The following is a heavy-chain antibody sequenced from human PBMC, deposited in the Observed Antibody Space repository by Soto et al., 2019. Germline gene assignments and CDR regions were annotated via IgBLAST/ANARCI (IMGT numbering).Heavy chain of an antibody. CDR2: ISYDGSKK. CDR1: GFTFSSYA. J-gene: IGHJ6*02. D-gene: IGHD3-10*01. CDR3: ARGDGSGSYYYYYYYGMDV. V-gene: IGHV3-30-3*01. Sequence: QVQLVESGGGVVQPGRSLRLSCAASGFTFSSYAMHWVRQAPGKGLEWVAVISYDGSKKYYADSVKGRFTISRDNSKNTLYLQMNSLRAEDTAVYYCARGDGSGSYYYYYYYGMDVWGQGTTVTVSS.